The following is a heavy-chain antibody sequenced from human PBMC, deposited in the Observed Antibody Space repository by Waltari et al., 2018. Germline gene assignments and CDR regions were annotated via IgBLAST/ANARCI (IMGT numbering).Heavy chain of an antibody. Sequence: QVQLVQSGAEVKKPGASVKVSCKASGYTFTSYAMHWVRQAPGQRLEWMGWINAGNGNTKYSQKFQGRVTITRDTSASTAYMELSSLRSEDTAVYYCARSSSSTNYYYYGMDVWGQGTTVTVSS. D-gene: IGHD6-6*01. V-gene: IGHV1-3*01. CDR1: GYTFTSYA. J-gene: IGHJ6*02. CDR2: INAGNGNT. CDR3: ARSSSSTNYYYYGMDV.